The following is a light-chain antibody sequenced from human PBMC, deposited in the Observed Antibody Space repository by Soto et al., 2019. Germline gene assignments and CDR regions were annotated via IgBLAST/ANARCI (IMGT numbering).Light chain of an antibody. CDR2: EVS. CDR3: SSYTSSSTYNYV. J-gene: IGLJ1*01. V-gene: IGLV2-14*01. Sequence: QSALTQPASVSGSPGQSITISCTGTSDDIGHYDYVSWYQQHPGKAPKLIIYEVSNRPSGVSNRFSGSKSGNTASLTISGLQAEDEADYYCSSYTSSSTYNYVFGTGTKVTVL. CDR1: SDDIGHYDY.